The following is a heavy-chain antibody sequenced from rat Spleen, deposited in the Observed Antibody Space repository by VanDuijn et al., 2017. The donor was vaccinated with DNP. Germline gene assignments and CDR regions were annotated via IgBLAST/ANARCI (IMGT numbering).Heavy chain of an antibody. Sequence: EVQLVESGGGLVQPGRSLKLSCAASGFTFSDYNMAWVRQAPKKGLEWVATIIYDGSRTYYRDSVKGRFTISRDNAKSTLYLQMDSLRSEDTATYYCATPTTSYVMDAWGQGASVTVSS. CDR1: GFTFSDYN. V-gene: IGHV5S10*01. CDR2: IIYDGSRT. J-gene: IGHJ4*01. D-gene: IGHD1-1*01. CDR3: ATPTTSYVMDA.